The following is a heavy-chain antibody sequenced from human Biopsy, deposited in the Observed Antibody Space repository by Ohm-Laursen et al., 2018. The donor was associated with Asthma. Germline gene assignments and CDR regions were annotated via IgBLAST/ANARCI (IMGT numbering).Heavy chain of an antibody. V-gene: IGHV3-7*01. CDR3: ARTFHFWSPYHAEHYQL. D-gene: IGHD3-3*02. J-gene: IGHJ1*01. CDR1: GFTFGDYW. Sequence: SLRLSCAAIGFTFGDYWMSWVRQVPGKGLEWVANIKHDGTEKNHVDSLKGRFTISRDNAKNSLYLQMNSLRAEDTAVYYCARTFHFWSPYHAEHYQLWGQGTLVTVPS. CDR2: IKHDGTEK.